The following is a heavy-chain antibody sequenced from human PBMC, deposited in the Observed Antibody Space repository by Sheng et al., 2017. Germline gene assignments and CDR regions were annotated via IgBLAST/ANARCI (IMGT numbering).Heavy chain of an antibody. CDR2: INHSGST. D-gene: IGHD3-9*01. J-gene: IGHJ5*02. V-gene: IGHV4-34*01. CDR1: GGSFSGYY. Sequence: QVQLQQWGAGLLKPSETLSLTCAVYGGSFSGYYWSWIRQPPGKGLEWIGEINHSGSTNYNPSLKSRVTISVDTSKNQFSLKLSSVTAADTAVYYCARGLRTHNWFDPWGQGTLVTVSS. CDR3: ARGLRTHNWFDP.